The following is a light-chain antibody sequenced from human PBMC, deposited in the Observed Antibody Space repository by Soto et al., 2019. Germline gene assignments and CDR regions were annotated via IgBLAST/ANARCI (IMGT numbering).Light chain of an antibody. Sequence: SYELTQPLSVSVALGQTARITCGGNNIGSKNVHWYQQKPGQAPVLVIYRDSNRPSGIPERFSGSNSGNTATLTISRAQAGDEADYYCQVWDSSTLNVFGSCTKVTVL. CDR1: NIGSKN. CDR2: RDS. V-gene: IGLV3-9*01. J-gene: IGLJ6*01. CDR3: QVWDSSTLNV.